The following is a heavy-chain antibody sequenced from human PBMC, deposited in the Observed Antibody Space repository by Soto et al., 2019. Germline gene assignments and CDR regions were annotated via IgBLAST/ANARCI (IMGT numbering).Heavy chain of an antibody. Sequence: GGSLRLSCAASGFTVSSNYMSWVRQAPGKGLEWVSVIYSGGSTYYADSVKGRFTISRDNSKNTLYLQMNSLRAEDTAVYYCARDHVAVAGTHFDYWGQGTLVTVSS. V-gene: IGHV3-66*01. CDR1: GFTVSSNY. D-gene: IGHD6-19*01. CDR2: IYSGGST. CDR3: ARDHVAVAGTHFDY. J-gene: IGHJ4*02.